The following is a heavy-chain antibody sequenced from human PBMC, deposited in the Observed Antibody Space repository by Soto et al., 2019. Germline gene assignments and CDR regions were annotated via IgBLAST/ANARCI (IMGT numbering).Heavy chain of an antibody. D-gene: IGHD4-4*01. CDR3: ARTLGPQVTGYVDSDYRWTIDQ. J-gene: IGHJ4*02. Sequence: SETLSLTCTVSDGSISSYYWSWLRQPPGKGLEWIGYIYDSGSTLYNPSLLSRVTISADTSKNQFFLRLTSVTAADTGVYFCARTLGPQVTGYVDSDYRWTIDQWGQGTLVTVSS. V-gene: IGHV4-4*08. CDR1: DGSISSYY. CDR2: IYDSGST.